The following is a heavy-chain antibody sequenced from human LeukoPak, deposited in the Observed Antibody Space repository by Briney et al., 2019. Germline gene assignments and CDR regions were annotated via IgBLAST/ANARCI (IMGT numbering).Heavy chain of an antibody. V-gene: IGHV4-34*01. CDR1: GGSFSGYY. CDR3: ARRATWIQLWLRMYYFDY. D-gene: IGHD5-18*01. CDR2: INHSGST. Sequence: PSETLSLTCAVYGGSFSGYYWSWIRQPPGKGLEWIGEINHSGSTNYNPSLKSRVTISVDTSKNQFSLKLSSVTAADTAVYYCARRATWIQLWLRMYYFDYWGQGTLVTVSS. J-gene: IGHJ4*02.